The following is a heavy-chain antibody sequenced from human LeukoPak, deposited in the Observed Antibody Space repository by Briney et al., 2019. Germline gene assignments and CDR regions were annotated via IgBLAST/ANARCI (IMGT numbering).Heavy chain of an antibody. CDR3: ATSVYSSGWFDY. Sequence: GGSLRLSCAASGFTFDDYGMSWVRQAPGKGLEWVSGINWNGGSTGYADSVKGRFTISRDNSKNTLYLQMNSLRAEDTAVYYCATSVYSSGWFDYWGQGTLVTVSS. V-gene: IGHV3-20*04. J-gene: IGHJ4*02. CDR2: INWNGGST. CDR1: GFTFDDYG. D-gene: IGHD6-19*01.